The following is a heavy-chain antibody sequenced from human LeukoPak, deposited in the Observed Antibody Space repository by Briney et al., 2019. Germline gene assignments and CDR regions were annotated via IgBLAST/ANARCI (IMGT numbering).Heavy chain of an antibody. CDR3: ARQGQHYDILTGYSK. J-gene: IGHJ4*02. V-gene: IGHV5-51*01. CDR1: GYNFTSYW. D-gene: IGHD3-9*01. Sequence: GESLKISCKGSGYNFTSYWIGWVRQMPGKGLEWMGIIYPGDSDTRYSPSFQGQVTISADKSISTAYLQWSSLKASDTAMYYCARQGQHYDILTGYSKWGQGTLVTVSS. CDR2: IYPGDSDT.